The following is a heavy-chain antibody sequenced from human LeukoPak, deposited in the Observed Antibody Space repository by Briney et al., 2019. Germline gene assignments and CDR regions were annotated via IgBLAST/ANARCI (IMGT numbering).Heavy chain of an antibody. CDR2: ISSSGSTI. J-gene: IGHJ4*02. V-gene: IGHV3-48*03. D-gene: IGHD3-10*02. CDR1: GFTFSSYE. Sequence: RGSLRLSCAASGFTFSSYEMNWVRQAPGKGLEWVSYISSSGSTIYYADSVQGRFTISRDNAQNSLYLQMSSLRAEDTAVYYCARNVYNFDYWGPGTLVTVSS. CDR3: ARNVYNFDY.